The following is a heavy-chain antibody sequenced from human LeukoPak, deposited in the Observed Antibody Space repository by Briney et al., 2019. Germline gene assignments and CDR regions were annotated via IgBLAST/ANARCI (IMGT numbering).Heavy chain of an antibody. CDR2: IYTSGST. D-gene: IGHD3-10*01. V-gene: IGHV4-4*07. Sequence: SETLSLTCTVSGGSISSYYWSWIRQPAGKGLEWIGRIYTSGSTNYNPSLKSRVTMSIDTSKDQFSLRLTSVTAADTAVYYCARMDDVYYYGSRTISPGWVDPWGQGILVTVSS. CDR3: ARMDDVYYYGSRTISPGWVDP. CDR1: GGSISSYY. J-gene: IGHJ5*02.